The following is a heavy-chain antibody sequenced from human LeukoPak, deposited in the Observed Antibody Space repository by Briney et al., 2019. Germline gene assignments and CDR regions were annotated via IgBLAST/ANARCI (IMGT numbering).Heavy chain of an antibody. D-gene: IGHD3-10*01. CDR3: ARGGDYYGSGSQGDY. J-gene: IGHJ4*02. V-gene: IGHV1-8*01. CDR2: MNPNSGNT. CDR1: GYTFTSYD. Sequence: GPVKVSCKASGYTFTSYDINWVRQATGQGLEWMGWMNPNSGNTGYAQKFQGRVTMTRNTSISTAYMELSSLRSEDTAVYYCARGGDYYGSGSQGDYWGQGTLVTVSS.